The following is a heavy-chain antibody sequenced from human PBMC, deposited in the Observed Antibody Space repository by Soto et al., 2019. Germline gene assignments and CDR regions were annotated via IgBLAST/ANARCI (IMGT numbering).Heavy chain of an antibody. CDR3: ARDSSYYDSSGYYTGFDY. V-gene: IGHV1-69*12. CDR1: GGTFSSYA. D-gene: IGHD3-22*01. CDR2: IIPIFGTA. Sequence: QVQLVQSGAEVKKPGSSVKVSCKASGGTFSSYAISWVRQAPGQGLEWMGGIIPIFGTANYAQKFQGRVTITADESTSTAYMELSSLRSEDTAVYYCARDSSYYDSSGYYTGFDYWGQGTLVTVSS. J-gene: IGHJ4*02.